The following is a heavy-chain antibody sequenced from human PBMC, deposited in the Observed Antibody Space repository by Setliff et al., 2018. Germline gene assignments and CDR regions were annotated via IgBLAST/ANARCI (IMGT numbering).Heavy chain of an antibody. J-gene: IGHJ4*02. CDR2: IFYSGSS. CDR3: ARLPRAVTHFDY. V-gene: IGHV4-59*01. Sequence: PSETLSLTCTVSGVSIGSYYWSWIRQPPGKGLEWIGYIFYSGSSNYNPSLQSRVSISVDTSKNQLSLKLDSLTAADTAVYFCARLPRAVTHFDYWGQGALVTVSS. D-gene: IGHD4-4*01. CDR1: GVSIGSYY.